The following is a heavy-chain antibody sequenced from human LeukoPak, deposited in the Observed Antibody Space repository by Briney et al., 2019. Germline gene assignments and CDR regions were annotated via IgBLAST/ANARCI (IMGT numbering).Heavy chain of an antibody. Sequence: ASVKVSCKASGYMFTSYNMQRVRQAPGQGLEWMGMVSSSGAHTKYAQKFRGRVTMTSDTSTSTVYMELSSLISDDTAVYYCARDQHYATDYWGQGTLVTVCS. CDR2: VSSSGAHT. CDR1: GYMFTSYN. J-gene: IGHJ4*02. V-gene: IGHV1-46*03. D-gene: IGHD2-2*01. CDR3: ARDQHYATDY.